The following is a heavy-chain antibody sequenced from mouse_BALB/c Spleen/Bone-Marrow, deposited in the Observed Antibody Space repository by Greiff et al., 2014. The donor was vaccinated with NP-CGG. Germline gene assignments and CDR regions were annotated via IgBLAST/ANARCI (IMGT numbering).Heavy chain of an antibody. V-gene: IGHV5-9-3*01. CDR3: ARPRFAY. Sequence: VHVKQSGGGLVKPGGSLKLSCAASGFTFSSYAMSWVRQTPEKRLEWVATISSGGSYTYYPDSVKGRFTISRDNAKNTLYLQMSSLRSEDTAMYYCARPRFAYWGQGTLVTVSA. CDR1: GFTFSSYA. J-gene: IGHJ3*01. CDR2: ISSGGSYT.